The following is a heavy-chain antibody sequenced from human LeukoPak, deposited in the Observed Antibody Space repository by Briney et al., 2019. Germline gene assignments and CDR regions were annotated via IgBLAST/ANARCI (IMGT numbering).Heavy chain of an antibody. CDR3: ASLYAXTGFCXEY. CDR1: GFRFSDYY. D-gene: IGHD2-2*01. CDR2: ISGSVDAI. Sequence: VGSLRLSCVVSGFRFSDYYMSWSRQTPGKGLWFISYISGSVDAIYYTDSVKGGFTISPENAKKSLYLELESLSPEGTSGCYCASLYAXTGFCXEYWGQGALVXVSS. V-gene: IGHV3-11*01. J-gene: IGHJ4*02.